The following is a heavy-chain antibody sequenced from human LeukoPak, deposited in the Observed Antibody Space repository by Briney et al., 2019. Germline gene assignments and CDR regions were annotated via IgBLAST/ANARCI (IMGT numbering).Heavy chain of an antibody. J-gene: IGHJ4*02. D-gene: IGHD3-16*01. Sequence: SGTLSLTCAVSGGSISSSKWWSWVRQPPGKGLEWIGEIHHSGSTNYNPSLKSRVTMSVDTSKNQFSLKLSSVTAADTAVYYCARDFLQGVRGNTGGSFDYWGQGTLVTVSS. CDR1: GGSISSSKW. V-gene: IGHV4-4*02. CDR3: ARDFLQGVRGNTGGSFDY. CDR2: IHHSGST.